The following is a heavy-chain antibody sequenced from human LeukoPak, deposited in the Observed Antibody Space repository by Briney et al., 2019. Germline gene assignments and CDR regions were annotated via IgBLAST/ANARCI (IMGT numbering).Heavy chain of an antibody. CDR2: IYHRGST. J-gene: IGHJ4*02. CDR1: GGSISSGGYY. Sequence: SQTLSLTCTVSGGSISSGGYYWSWIRQPPGKGLEWIGYIYHRGSTYYNPSLKSRVTISVDRSKNQFSLKLSSVTAADTAVYYCARGVGRLWSYYFDYWGQGTLVTVSS. D-gene: IGHD5-18*01. CDR3: ARGVGRLWSYYFDY. V-gene: IGHV4-30-2*01.